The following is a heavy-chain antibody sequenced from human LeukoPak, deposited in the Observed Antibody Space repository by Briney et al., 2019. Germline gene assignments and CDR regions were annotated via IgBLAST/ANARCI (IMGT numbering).Heavy chain of an antibody. J-gene: IGHJ3*02. CDR2: MNPNSGNT. Sequence: ASVKVSCKASGYTFTSYDINWVRQATGQGLEWMGWMNPNSGNTGYAQKFQGRVTITRNTSISTAYMELSSLRSEDTAVYYCATLAGGSSWYLDAFDIWGQGTMVTVSS. CDR1: GYTFTSYD. CDR3: ATLAGGSSWYLDAFDI. V-gene: IGHV1-8*03. D-gene: IGHD6-13*01.